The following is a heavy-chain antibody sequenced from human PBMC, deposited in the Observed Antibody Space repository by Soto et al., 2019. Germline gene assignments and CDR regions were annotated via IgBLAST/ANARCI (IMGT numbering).Heavy chain of an antibody. V-gene: IGHV1-69*13. Sequence: GASVKVSCKASGGTFSRYSISWVRQAPGQGLEWMGGIIPIYGTADYVPTVQGRGTITADESSCTAYMELRRLRSEDTAVYYCAKDVNAHEYSSSWPRMDVWVQGGTV. D-gene: IGHD6-13*01. CDR2: IIPIYGTA. CDR3: AKDVNAHEYSSSWPRMDV. J-gene: IGHJ6*02. CDR1: GGTFSRYS.